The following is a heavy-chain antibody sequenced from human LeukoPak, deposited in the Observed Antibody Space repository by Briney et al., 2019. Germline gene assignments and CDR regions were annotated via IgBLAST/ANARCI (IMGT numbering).Heavy chain of an antibody. CDR2: IIPIFGTA. CDR3: ARGGLAYYYYYYMDV. D-gene: IGHD6-19*01. CDR1: GGTLSGYA. V-gene: IGHV1-69*06. Sequence: GASVKVSCKASGGTLSGYAISWVRQAPGQGLEWMGGIIPIFGTANYAQKFQGRVTITADKSTSTAYMELSSLRSEDTAVYYCARGGLAYYYYYYMDVWGKGTTVTVSS. J-gene: IGHJ6*03.